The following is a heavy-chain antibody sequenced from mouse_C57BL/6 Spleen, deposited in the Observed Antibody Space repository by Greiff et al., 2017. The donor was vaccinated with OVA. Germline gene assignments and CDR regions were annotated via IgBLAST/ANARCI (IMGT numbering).Heavy chain of an antibody. CDR2: IWTGGST. J-gene: IGHJ4*01. CDR1: GFSLTSYG. Sequence: VHLVESGPGLVQPSQSLSITCTASGFSLTSYGVHWVRQPPGKGLEWLGVIWTGGSTDYNAAFISRLGISKDNSKSQVFFKMNSLQADDTAIYYCAKNIWSEGSYAMDYWGQGTSVTVSS. V-gene: IGHV2-4*01. CDR3: AKNIWSEGSYAMDY. D-gene: IGHD1-1*02.